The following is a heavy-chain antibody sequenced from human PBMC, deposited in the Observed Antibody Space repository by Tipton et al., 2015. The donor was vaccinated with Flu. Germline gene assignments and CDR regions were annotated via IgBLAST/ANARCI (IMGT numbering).Heavy chain of an antibody. Sequence: TLSLTCTVSGGSVSSGSYYWSWIRQPPGKGLEWIGYIYYSGSTNYNPSLKSRVTISVDTSKNQFSLKLSSVTAADTAVYYCARERYSGSHQGWYYYYYYGMDVWGQGTTVTVSS. D-gene: IGHD1-26*01. CDR2: IYYSGST. J-gene: IGHJ6*02. CDR1: GGSVSSGSYY. CDR3: ARERYSGSHQGWYYYYYYGMDV. V-gene: IGHV4-61*01.